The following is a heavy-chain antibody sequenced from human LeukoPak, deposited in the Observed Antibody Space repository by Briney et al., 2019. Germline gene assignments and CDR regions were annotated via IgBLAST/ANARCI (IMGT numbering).Heavy chain of an antibody. J-gene: IGHJ4*02. CDR2: IIPILGIA. D-gene: IGHD5-24*01. Sequence: GASVKVSCKASGGTFSSYAISWVRQAPGQGLEWMGRIIPILGIANYAQKFQGRDTITADKSTSTAYRELSSLRSEDTAVYYCASVDVEMATIIYDWGQGTLDTVSS. CDR3: ASVDVEMATIIYD. CDR1: GGTFSSYA. V-gene: IGHV1-69*04.